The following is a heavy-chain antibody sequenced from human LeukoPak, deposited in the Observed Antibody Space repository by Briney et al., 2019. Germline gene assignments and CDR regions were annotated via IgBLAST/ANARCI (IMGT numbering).Heavy chain of an antibody. D-gene: IGHD5-18*01. CDR2: ISSSGSTI. CDR1: GFTFSDYY. Sequence: GGPLRLSCAASGFTFSDYYMSWIRQAPGKGLEWVSYISSSGSTIYYADSVKGRFTISRDNAKNSLYLQMNSLRAEDTAVYYCARDHGYSYGSPHFDYWGQGTLVTVSS. V-gene: IGHV3-11*01. J-gene: IGHJ4*02. CDR3: ARDHGYSYGSPHFDY.